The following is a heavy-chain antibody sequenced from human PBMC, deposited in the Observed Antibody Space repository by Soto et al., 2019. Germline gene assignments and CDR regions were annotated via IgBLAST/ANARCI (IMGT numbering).Heavy chain of an antibody. V-gene: IGHV4-34*01. Sequence: SETLSRTCAVYGGSFSGYYWSWIRQPPGKGLEGIGEINHSGSTNYNPSLKSRVTISVDTSKNQFSLKLSSVTAADTAVYYCASGMATISPRGDYWGQGTLVTVSS. D-gene: IGHD5-12*01. CDR3: ASGMATISPRGDY. J-gene: IGHJ4*02. CDR1: GGSFSGYY. CDR2: INHSGST.